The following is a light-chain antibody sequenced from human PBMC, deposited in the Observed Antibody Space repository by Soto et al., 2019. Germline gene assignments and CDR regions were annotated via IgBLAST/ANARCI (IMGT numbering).Light chain of an antibody. J-gene: IGKJ4*01. Sequence: EIVLTQSPGTLSLSPGERATLSCRASQSVSSSYLAWYQQKPGQAPRLLIYGASSRATGIPDRFSGSGSGTDFTLTISRLEPEDLAVYYCQQYGSSPRLTFGGGTKV. CDR3: QQYGSSPRLT. CDR1: QSVSSSY. CDR2: GAS. V-gene: IGKV3-20*01.